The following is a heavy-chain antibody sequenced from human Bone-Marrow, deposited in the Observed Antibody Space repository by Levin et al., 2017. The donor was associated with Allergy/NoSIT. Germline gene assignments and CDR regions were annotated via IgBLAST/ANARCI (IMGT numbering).Heavy chain of an antibody. Sequence: SETLSLTCAVSGGSFSDYVWIWIRQSPGKGPEWIGQINHSGFTDYNPSLKSRVTISLDTPKSQFSLRLRSVTAADAAKYYCARVRREAVWTKSILNYFYYGMDVWGQGTTVAVSS. D-gene: IGHD1/OR15-1a*01. CDR2: INHSGFT. V-gene: IGHV4-34*01. J-gene: IGHJ6*02. CDR3: ARVRREAVWTKSILNYFYYGMDV. CDR1: GGSFSDYV.